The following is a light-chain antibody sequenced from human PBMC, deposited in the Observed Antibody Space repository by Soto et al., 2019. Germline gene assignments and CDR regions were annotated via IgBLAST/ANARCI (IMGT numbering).Light chain of an antibody. Sequence: AIQMTQSPSSLSASVGDRVTITCRASQAIRNDLAWYQLKPGKAPKLLIYAASTLQSGVPSRFSGSGSGTEFTLTISSLQPDDFASYYCQQDYNYPWTFGQGTKVELK. V-gene: IGKV1-6*01. CDR3: QQDYNYPWT. CDR1: QAIRND. CDR2: AAS. J-gene: IGKJ1*01.